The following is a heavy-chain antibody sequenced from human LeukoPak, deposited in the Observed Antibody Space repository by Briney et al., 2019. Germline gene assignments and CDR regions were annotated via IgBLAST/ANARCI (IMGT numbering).Heavy chain of an antibody. CDR1: GSSFRSNVHY. Sequence: SGTLSLTCTVSGSSFRSNVHYWGWLRQPPGKGLEWFGSITYTGNNYYNPSLESRVTMTVAAAKNQFSLRLTSATAADTAVYYCARVGHCSADRCYSATDIWFGPWGQGTLVTVSS. D-gene: IGHD2-15*01. J-gene: IGHJ5*02. CDR3: ARVGHCSADRCYSATDIWFGP. V-gene: IGHV4-39*07. CDR2: ITYTGNN.